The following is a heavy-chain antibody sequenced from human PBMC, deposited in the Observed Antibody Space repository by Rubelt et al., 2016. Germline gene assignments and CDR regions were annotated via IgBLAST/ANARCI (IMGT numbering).Heavy chain of an antibody. Sequence: QVQLQQWGAGLLKPSETLSLTCAVYGGSFSGYYWSWIRQPPGKGLEWIGEINHSGSTNYNPSLKSRVTISVDTSKNQFSLKLSSVTAADTAVYYCARHETDDYGDSLPLLGMDVWGQGTTVTVSS. V-gene: IGHV4-34*01. CDR1: GGSFSGYY. CDR2: INHSGST. J-gene: IGHJ6*02. CDR3: ARHETDDYGDSLPLLGMDV. D-gene: IGHD4-17*01.